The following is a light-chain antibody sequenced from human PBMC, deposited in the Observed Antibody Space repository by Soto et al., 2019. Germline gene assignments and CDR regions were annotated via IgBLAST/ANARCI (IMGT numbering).Light chain of an antibody. V-gene: IGKV3-15*01. J-gene: IGKJ2*01. CDR1: QNVSSD. CDR2: GAS. CDR3: QRYNNWPPEYT. Sequence: EIVMTQSPATLSVSPGERATLSCRASQNVSSDLAWYQQRPGQAPRLLIYGASTRATGIPARFSGSGSGTEFTLTITILQSEDFAVYYCQRYNNWPPEYTFGQGTKLEIK.